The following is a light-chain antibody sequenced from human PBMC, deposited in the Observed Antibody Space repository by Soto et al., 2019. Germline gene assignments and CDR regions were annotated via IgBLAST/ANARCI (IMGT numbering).Light chain of an antibody. CDR2: DAS. Sequence: DIQMTQSPSTLSASVGDRVTITCRASQSISRWLAWYQQKPGKAPNLLNYDASSLESGVPSWFSGSGSGTEFALSISSLQPYDFAAYYFQQYNCYWVYTFGQGSKLEIK. CDR3: QQYNCYWVYT. CDR1: QSISRW. J-gene: IGKJ2*01. V-gene: IGKV1-5*01.